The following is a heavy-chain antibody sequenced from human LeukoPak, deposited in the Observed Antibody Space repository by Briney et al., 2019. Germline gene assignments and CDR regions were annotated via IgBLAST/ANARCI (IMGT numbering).Heavy chain of an antibody. CDR1: GGSISSSSYY. D-gene: IGHD3-9*01. J-gene: IGHJ4*02. CDR3: ARLVGILTGSVNDY. V-gene: IGHV4-39*01. Sequence: SETLSLTCTVSGGSISSSSYYWGWIRQPPGTGLEWIGSIYYSGSTYYNPSLKSRVTISVDTSKNQFSLKLSSVTDADTAVYYCARLVGILTGSVNDYWGQGTLVTVSS. CDR2: IYYSGST.